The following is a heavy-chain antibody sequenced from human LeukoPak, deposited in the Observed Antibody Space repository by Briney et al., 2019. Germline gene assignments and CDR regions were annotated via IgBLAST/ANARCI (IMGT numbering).Heavy chain of an antibody. Sequence: GGSLRLSCAASGFTFSSHSMNWVRQAPGKGLEWVSYISSSGSIIYYADSVKGRFTISRDNAKNSLYLQMNSLRVEDTAVYYCARDSRILWFGESPFDYWGQGTLVTVSS. D-gene: IGHD3-10*01. V-gene: IGHV3-48*04. CDR1: GFTFSSHS. J-gene: IGHJ4*02. CDR2: ISSSGSII. CDR3: ARDSRILWFGESPFDY.